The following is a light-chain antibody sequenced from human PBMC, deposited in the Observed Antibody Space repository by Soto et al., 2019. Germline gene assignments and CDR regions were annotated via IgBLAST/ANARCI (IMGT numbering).Light chain of an antibody. J-gene: IGKJ1*01. V-gene: IGKV1-27*01. CDR3: QKYNNAPRT. CDR2: AAS. Sequence: DIQMTQSPSSLSASVGDRVTITCRASQGIGNYLAWYQHIPGTVPKLLISAASTLQSGVPSRLSGSGSGTDFTLTISSLQPEDVATYYCQKYNNAPRTFGQGTKVEIK. CDR1: QGIGNY.